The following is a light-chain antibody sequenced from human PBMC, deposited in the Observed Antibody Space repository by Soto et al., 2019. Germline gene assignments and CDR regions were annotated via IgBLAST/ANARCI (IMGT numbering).Light chain of an antibody. Sequence: IQLTQSPSNLSAPVGDRVTITFRASQTISSWLAWYQQKPGKAPKLLIYKASTLKSGVPSRFSGSGSGTEFTLTISSLQPDDFANYSCQQSYSTTWTFGQGSEVDI. V-gene: IGKV1-5*03. CDR1: QTISSW. CDR2: KAS. J-gene: IGKJ1*01. CDR3: QQSYSTTWT.